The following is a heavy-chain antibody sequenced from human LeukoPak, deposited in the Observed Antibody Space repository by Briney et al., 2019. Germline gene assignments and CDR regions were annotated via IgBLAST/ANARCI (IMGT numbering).Heavy chain of an antibody. CDR3: AKPSVAGGYYYYGMDV. D-gene: IGHD6-19*01. V-gene: IGHV3-23*01. Sequence: PGGSLRLSCAASGFTFRTYWMSWVRQAPGKGLEWVSAISGSGGSTYYADSVKGRFTISRDNSKNTLYLQMNSLRGEDTAVYYCAKPSVAGGYYYYGMDVWGQGTTVTVSS. CDR2: ISGSGGST. CDR1: GFTFRTYW. J-gene: IGHJ6*02.